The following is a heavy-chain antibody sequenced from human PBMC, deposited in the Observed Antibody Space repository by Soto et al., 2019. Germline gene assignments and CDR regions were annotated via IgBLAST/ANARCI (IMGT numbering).Heavy chain of an antibody. D-gene: IGHD3-3*01. CDR1: GYTFTSYG. CDR2: ISAYNGNT. J-gene: IGHJ3*02. V-gene: IGHV1-18*01. CDR3: ARFTYYDFWSGPHNDAFDI. Sequence: ASVKVSCKASGYTFTSYGISWVRQAPGQGLEWMGWISAYNGNTNYAQKLQGRVTMTTDTSTSTAYMELRSLRSDDTAVYYCARFTYYDFWSGPHNDAFDIWGQGTMVTVSS.